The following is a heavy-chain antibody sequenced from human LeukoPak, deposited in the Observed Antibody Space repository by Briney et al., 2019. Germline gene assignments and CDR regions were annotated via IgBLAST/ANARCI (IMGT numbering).Heavy chain of an antibody. CDR1: GGSVGNYH. V-gene: IGHV4-4*07. CDR3: ARRDISSGWSFNY. J-gene: IGHJ4*02. Sequence: SETLSLTCTVSGGSVGNYHWSWIRQPAGKGLEWIGQIHTSGSTNYNPPLKSRVTMSLDTPENQLSLTIRSVTAADTAVYYCARRDISSGWSFNYWGRGTLVTVSS. D-gene: IGHD6-19*01. CDR2: IHTSGST.